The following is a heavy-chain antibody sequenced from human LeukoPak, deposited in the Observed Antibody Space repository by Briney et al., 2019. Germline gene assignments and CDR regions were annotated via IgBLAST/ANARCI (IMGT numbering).Heavy chain of an antibody. CDR1: GGSISSSSYY. D-gene: IGHD1-1*01. J-gene: IGHJ5*02. V-gene: IGHV4-39*07. CDR2: IYYSGST. Sequence: PSETLSLTCTVSGGSISSSSYYWGWIRQPPGKGLEWIGSIYYSGSTYYNPSLKSRVTMSVDTSKNQFSLKLSSVTAADTAVYYCARDNDGWFDPWGQETLVTVSS. CDR3: ARDNDGWFDP.